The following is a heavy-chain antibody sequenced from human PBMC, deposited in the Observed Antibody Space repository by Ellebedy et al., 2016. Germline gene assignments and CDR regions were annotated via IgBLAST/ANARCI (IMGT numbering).Heavy chain of an antibody. CDR3: ARDVRRVAGAFDM. Sequence: GESLKISCAAFGFSVNKYYMNWVRQAPGKGLEWVSVLYVGGNTYYSESLKGRFTVSRDNTKNILYLQMDSVTPEDTAVYYCARDVRRVAGAFDMWGPGTLVTVSS. V-gene: IGHV3-66*01. J-gene: IGHJ3*02. CDR1: GFSVNKYY. CDR2: LYVGGNT.